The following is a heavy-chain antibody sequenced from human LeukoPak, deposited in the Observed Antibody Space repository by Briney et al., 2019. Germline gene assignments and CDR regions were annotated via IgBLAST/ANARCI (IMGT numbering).Heavy chain of an antibody. D-gene: IGHD6-19*01. Sequence: SETLSLTCTVSGGSISSSSYYWGWIRQPPGKGLEWIGSIYYSGSTYYNPSLKSRVTISVDTSKNQFSLKLSSVTAADTAVYYCARSGQWLEKFDYWGQGTLVTVSS. CDR1: GGSISSSSYY. CDR2: IYYSGST. V-gene: IGHV4-39*07. J-gene: IGHJ4*02. CDR3: ARSGQWLEKFDY.